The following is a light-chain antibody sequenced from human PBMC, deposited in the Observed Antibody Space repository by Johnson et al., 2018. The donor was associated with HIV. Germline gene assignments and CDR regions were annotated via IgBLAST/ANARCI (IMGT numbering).Light chain of an antibody. Sequence: QSVLTQPPSVSAAPGQKVTVSCSGSSSNIGSNDVSWYQQFPGAAPKLLIYENNKRPSGIPDRFSGSKSGTSATLGITGLQTGDEADYYCATWDRSLSAGVFGTGTKVTVL. V-gene: IGLV1-51*02. CDR3: ATWDRSLSAGV. CDR1: SSNIGSND. CDR2: ENN. J-gene: IGLJ1*01.